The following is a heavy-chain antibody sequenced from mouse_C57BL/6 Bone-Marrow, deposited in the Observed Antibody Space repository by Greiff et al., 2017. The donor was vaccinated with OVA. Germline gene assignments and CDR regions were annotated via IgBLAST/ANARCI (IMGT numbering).Heavy chain of an antibody. J-gene: IGHJ1*03. V-gene: IGHV1-39*01. CDR1: GYSFTDYN. D-gene: IGHD1-1*01. Sequence: VQLQQSGTELVKPGASVKISCKASGYSFTDYNMNWVKQSNGKSLEWIGVINPNYGTTSYNQKVKGKATMTVDQSSSTAYMQLNSLTYEDSAVYYCAFYYGSSYRYFDVWGTGTTVTVSS. CDR2: INPNYGTT. CDR3: AFYYGSSYRYFDV.